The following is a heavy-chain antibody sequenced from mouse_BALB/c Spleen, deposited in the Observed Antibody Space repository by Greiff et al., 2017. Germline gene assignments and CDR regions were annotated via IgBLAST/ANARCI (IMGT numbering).Heavy chain of an antibody. D-gene: IGHD2-14*01. Sequence: VQLQQSGAELAKPGASVKMSCKASGYTFTSYWMHWVKQRPGQGLEWIGYINPSTGYTEYNQKFKDKATLTADKSSSTAYMQLSSLTSEDSAVYYCARSYYRYDDPPYYAMDYWGQGTSVTVSS. J-gene: IGHJ4*01. CDR2: INPSTGYT. CDR3: ARSYYRYDDPPYYAMDY. V-gene: IGHV1-7*01. CDR1: GYTFTSYW.